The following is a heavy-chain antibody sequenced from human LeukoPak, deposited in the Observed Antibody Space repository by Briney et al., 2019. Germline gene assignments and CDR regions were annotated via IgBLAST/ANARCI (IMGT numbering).Heavy chain of an antibody. CDR2: IYYSGYT. J-gene: IGHJ6*03. V-gene: IGHV4-39*07. CDR3: ARDNIVATITVYYYYYMDV. CDR1: GGSISSSSYY. Sequence: PSETLSLTCSVSGGSISSSSYYWGWIRQPPGKGLEWIGSIYYSGYTYYNPSLESRVTISVDTSKNQFSLKLSSVTAADTAVYYCARDNIVATITVYYYYYMDVWGKGTTVTVSS. D-gene: IGHD5-12*01.